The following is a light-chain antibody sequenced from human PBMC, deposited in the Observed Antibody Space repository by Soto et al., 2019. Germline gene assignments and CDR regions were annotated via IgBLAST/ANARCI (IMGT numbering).Light chain of an antibody. CDR3: QQDGYWPRT. CDR1: QSLRSN. CDR2: GAS. Sequence: EIVLTQSPGTLSLSPGERATLACRASQSLRSNLAWYQHKPGQAPRLLIYGASTRATGIPARFSGSGSGTDFTLTISGLQSEDSAVYYCQQDGYWPRTFGQGTKVEI. J-gene: IGKJ1*01. V-gene: IGKV3-15*01.